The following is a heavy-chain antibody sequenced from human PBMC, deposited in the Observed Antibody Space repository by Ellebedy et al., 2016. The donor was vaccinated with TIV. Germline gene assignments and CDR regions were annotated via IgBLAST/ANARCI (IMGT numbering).Heavy chain of an antibody. J-gene: IGHJ3*02. CDR2: MSWDGGDI. CDR3: AKGPRWRDAFYI. Sequence: SLKIPCVAPGFRIEGYSMHWVRQGPGKGLECVSSMSWDGGDIAFADSVRGRFTISKDNAKNSLYLQMNTLTTVETALYYCAKGPRWRDAFYIWGHGTMVTGSS. CDR1: GFRIEGYS. V-gene: IGHV3-9*01. D-gene: IGHD4-23*01.